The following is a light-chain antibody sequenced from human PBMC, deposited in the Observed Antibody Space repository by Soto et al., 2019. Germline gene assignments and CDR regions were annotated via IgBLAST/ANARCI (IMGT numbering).Light chain of an antibody. CDR1: SSDVGGYKY. V-gene: IGLV2-14*01. Sequence: QSVLAQPASVSGSPGQSITISCTGTSSDVGGYKYVSWYQQYPGKAPKLIIYDVTYRPSGVSNRFSGSKSDNTASLTISGLQADDEADYYCRSYTSTSTPYVFGTGTKVTVL. CDR2: DVT. CDR3: RSYTSTSTPYV. J-gene: IGLJ1*01.